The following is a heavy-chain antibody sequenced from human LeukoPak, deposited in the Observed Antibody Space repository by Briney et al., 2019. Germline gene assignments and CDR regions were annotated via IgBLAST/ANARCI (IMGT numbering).Heavy chain of an antibody. CDR3: AKDWGEYFDYVWGSFTSFDS. Sequence: GRSLRLSCAASGFTFDDYAMHWVRQAPGKGLEWVSGISWNSGSIGYADSVKGRFTISRDNSRSTLYLQMNSLRAEDTAVYYCAKDWGEYFDYVWGSFTSFDSWGQGTLVTVSS. J-gene: IGHJ4*02. CDR2: ISWNSGSI. V-gene: IGHV3-9*01. CDR1: GFTFDDYA. D-gene: IGHD3-16*01.